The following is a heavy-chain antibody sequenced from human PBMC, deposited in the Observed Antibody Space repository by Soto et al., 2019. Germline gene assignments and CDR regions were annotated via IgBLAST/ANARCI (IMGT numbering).Heavy chain of an antibody. V-gene: IGHV3-43*01. CDR3: AKDMSRYDILTGYPHY. Sequence: GGSLRLSCAASGFTFDDYTMHWVRQAPGKGLEWVSLISWDGGSTYYADSVKGRFTISRDNSKNSLYLQMNSLRTEDTALYYCAKDMSRYDILTGYPHYWGQGTLVTVSS. CDR1: GFTFDDYT. CDR2: ISWDGGST. D-gene: IGHD3-9*01. J-gene: IGHJ4*02.